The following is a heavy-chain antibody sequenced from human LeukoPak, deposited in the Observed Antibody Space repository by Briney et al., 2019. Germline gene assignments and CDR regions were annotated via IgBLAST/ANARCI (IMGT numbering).Heavy chain of an antibody. Sequence: GGSLRLSCAASGFTFSSYSMNWVRQAPGKGLEWVSYISSSSTIYYADSVKGRFTISRDNAQNSLYLQMNSLRAEDTAVYYCSRPPISGSDYWGQGILVTVSS. CDR1: GFTFSSYS. D-gene: IGHD5-12*01. V-gene: IGHV3-48*01. CDR2: ISSSSTI. J-gene: IGHJ4*02. CDR3: SRPPISGSDY.